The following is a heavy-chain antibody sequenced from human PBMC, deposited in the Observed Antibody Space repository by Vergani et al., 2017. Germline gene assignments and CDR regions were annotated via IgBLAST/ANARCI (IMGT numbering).Heavy chain of an antibody. Sequence: LVESGGGLVQPGGSLRLSCAASGFSFSSYSMNWVRQAPGKGLEWVASISGSSSYVFYRDSVEGRFTITRDNAKKSVYLQMNSLRAEDTAMYFCARGLWDCTHIRCSPPSYWGQGTQVTVSS. D-gene: IGHD2-8*01. CDR1: GFSFSSYS. V-gene: IGHV3-21*02. CDR2: ISGSSSYV. CDR3: ARGLWDCTHIRCSPPSY. J-gene: IGHJ4*02.